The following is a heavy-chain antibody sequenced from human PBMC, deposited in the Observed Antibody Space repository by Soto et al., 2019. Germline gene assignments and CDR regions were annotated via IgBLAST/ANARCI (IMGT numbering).Heavy chain of an antibody. CDR3: ARDEARPLGY. V-gene: IGHV3-7*01. CDR2: IKPDGSEK. CDR1: GFPFSSYW. Sequence: GGSLRLSSASSGFPFSSYWMSWVRQAPGKGLEWVANIKPDGSEKYYVDSVRGRFTISRDNVENSLNLQMNSLRAEDAALYYCARDEARPLGYWGQGTLVTVSS. D-gene: IGHD6-6*01. J-gene: IGHJ4*02.